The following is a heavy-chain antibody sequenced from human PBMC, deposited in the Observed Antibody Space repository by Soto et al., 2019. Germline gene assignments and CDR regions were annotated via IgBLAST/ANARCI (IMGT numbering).Heavy chain of an antibody. CDR1: GGSISSGGYY. J-gene: IGHJ3*02. D-gene: IGHD6-6*01. Sequence: SETLSLTCSVPGGSISSGGYYWSWIRQLPGKDLEWTGYIYHSGNTYYNSSLKSRLTISVDTSKNQFSLKLTSVTAADTAVYYCARVGISSSDAFDIWGQGTMVTVSS. CDR3: ARVGISSSDAFDI. V-gene: IGHV4-31*02. CDR2: IYHSGNT.